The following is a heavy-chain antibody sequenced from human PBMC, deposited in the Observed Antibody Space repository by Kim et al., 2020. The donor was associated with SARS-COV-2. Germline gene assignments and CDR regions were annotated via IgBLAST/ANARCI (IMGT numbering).Heavy chain of an antibody. Sequence: GASLKISCKGSGYSFTSYWIGWVRQMPGKGLEWMGIIYPGDSDTRYSPSFQGQVTISADKSISTAYLQWSSLKASDTAMYYCARVRAVSSSTNWFDPWGQGTLVTVSS. CDR2: IYPGDSDT. CDR1: GYSFTSYW. J-gene: IGHJ5*02. V-gene: IGHV5-51*01. D-gene: IGHD6-13*01. CDR3: ARVRAVSSSTNWFDP.